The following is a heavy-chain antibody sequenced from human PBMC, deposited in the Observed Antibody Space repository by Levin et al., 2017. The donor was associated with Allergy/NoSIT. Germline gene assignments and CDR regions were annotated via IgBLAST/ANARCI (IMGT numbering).Heavy chain of an antibody. J-gene: IGHJ4*02. CDR2: TYYRSKWSY. V-gene: IGHV6-1*01. Sequence: MASETLSLTCAISGDSVSSNSAAWNWIRQSPSRGLEWLGRTYYRSKWSYDYALSVKSRITINPDTSKNQFSLQLNSVTPEDTAVYYCARGTAGGSWVWAQGTLVTVSS. D-gene: IGHD6-13*01. CDR1: GDSVSSNSAA. CDR3: ARGTAGGSWV.